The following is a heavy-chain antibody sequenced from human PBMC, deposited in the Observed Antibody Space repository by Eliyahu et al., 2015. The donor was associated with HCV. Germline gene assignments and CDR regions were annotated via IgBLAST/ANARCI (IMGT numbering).Heavy chain of an antibody. CDR2: IYYSGST. Sequence: QLQLQESGPGLVKPPETLSLTCTVXGGPISSXIXXWGWIRQPPGKGLEWIGXIYYSGSTYYNPSLKSRVTISVDTSKDQFSLRLSSLTAADTAVYYCARQISGGYSSGWSKYYYYGMDVWGQGTTVTVSS. CDR3: ARQISGGYSSGWSKYYYYGMDV. J-gene: IGHJ6*02. D-gene: IGHD6-19*01. V-gene: IGHV4-39*01. CDR1: GGPISSXIXX.